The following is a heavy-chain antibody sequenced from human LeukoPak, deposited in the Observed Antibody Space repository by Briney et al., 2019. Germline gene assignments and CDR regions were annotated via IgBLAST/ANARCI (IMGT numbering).Heavy chain of an antibody. CDR2: IFYSGRT. V-gene: IGHV4-39*01. Sequence: SETLSLTCTVSGGSISSYYWGWIRQPPGKGLEWIASIFYSGRTYYNPSLKSRVTISVDTSKNQFSLKLTSVTAADTAVYYCARRGSGRNWFDPWGQGTLVTVSS. CDR1: GGSISSYY. D-gene: IGHD1-1*01. CDR3: ARRGSGRNWFDP. J-gene: IGHJ5*02.